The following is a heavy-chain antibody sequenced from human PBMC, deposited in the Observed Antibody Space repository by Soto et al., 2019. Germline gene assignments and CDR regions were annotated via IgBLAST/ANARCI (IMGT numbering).Heavy chain of an antibody. V-gene: IGHV4-34*01. Sequence: SETLSLTCAVYGGSFSGYYWSWIRQPPGKGLEWIGEINHSGSTNYNPSLKSRVTISVDTSKNQFSLKLSSVTAADTAVYYCARGRYCSSTSCYEVYYYYGMDVWGQGTTVTVSS. CDR2: INHSGST. CDR1: GGSFSGYY. D-gene: IGHD2-2*01. CDR3: ARGRYCSSTSCYEVYYYYGMDV. J-gene: IGHJ6*02.